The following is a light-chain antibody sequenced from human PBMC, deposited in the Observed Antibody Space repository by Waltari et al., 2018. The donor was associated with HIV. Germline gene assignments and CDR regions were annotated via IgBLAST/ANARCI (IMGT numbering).Light chain of an antibody. CDR2: DAS. CDR1: QTISIY. V-gene: IGKV3-11*01. CDR3: QQRSYWLT. J-gene: IGKJ4*01. Sequence: IVLTQSPATLSLSPGAIATLSCRASQTISIYLAWYQQKPGQAPRLLIYDASKRATGIPARFSGSGSGTDFTLTISSLEPEDFAVYYCQQRSYWLTFGGGTKVEI.